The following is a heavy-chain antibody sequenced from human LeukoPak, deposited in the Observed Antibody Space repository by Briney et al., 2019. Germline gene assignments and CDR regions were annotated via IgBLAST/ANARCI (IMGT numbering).Heavy chain of an antibody. CDR1: GYTFTSYE. Sequence: ASVKVSCKASGYTFTSYEINWVRQAPGQGLEWMGWMNPNSGNTDYAQKFQGRVTMTRNTSISTAYTELSSLRSEDTAVYYCARRPVGKYQLPKGRWFDLWGQGTLVTVSS. V-gene: IGHV1-8*01. J-gene: IGHJ5*02. D-gene: IGHD2-2*01. CDR2: MNPNSGNT. CDR3: ARRPVGKYQLPKGRWFDL.